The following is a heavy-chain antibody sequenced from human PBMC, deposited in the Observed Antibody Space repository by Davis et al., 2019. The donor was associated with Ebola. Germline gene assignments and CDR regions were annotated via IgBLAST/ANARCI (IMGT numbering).Heavy chain of an antibody. CDR1: GFTFSRNG. CDR3: AKGIVLMVYASWYYGMDV. J-gene: IGHJ6*04. Sequence: GESLKISCAASGFTFSRNGMRWVRQAPGKGLEWVAFIRYDGSNKYYADSVKGRFTISRDNSKNTLYLQMNSLRAEDTAVYYCAKGIVLMVYASWYYGMDVWGKGTTVTVSS. V-gene: IGHV3-30*02. D-gene: IGHD2-8*01. CDR2: IRYDGSNK.